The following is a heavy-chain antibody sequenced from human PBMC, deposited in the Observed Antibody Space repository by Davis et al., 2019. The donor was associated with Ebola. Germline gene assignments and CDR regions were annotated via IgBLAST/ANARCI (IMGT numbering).Heavy chain of an antibody. CDR3: ARVPYYYYGMDV. CDR1: GFTFSSYA. CDR2: ISGSDGST. V-gene: IGHV3-23*01. J-gene: IGHJ6*04. Sequence: GESLKISCAASGFTFSSYAMSWVRQAPGKGLEWVSLISGSDGSTYYADSVKGRFTISRDNSKNTLYLQMTSLRAEDTAVYYCARVPYYYYGMDVWGKGTTVTVSS. D-gene: IGHD2-2*01.